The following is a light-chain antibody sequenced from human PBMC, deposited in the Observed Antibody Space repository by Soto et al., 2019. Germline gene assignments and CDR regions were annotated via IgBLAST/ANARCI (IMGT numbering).Light chain of an antibody. CDR3: QYDNNWPPHT. J-gene: IGKJ2*01. CDR2: HAS. Sequence: DIVMTQSPATLSVSPGERATLSCRASQSVSSNLAWYQQQPGQAPRLLLYHASTSATGIPGRCGGGWSETEFTIAISSLQSDVFAFYYCQYDNNWPPHTFGQGTKVEIK. CDR1: QSVSSN. V-gene: IGKV3-15*01.